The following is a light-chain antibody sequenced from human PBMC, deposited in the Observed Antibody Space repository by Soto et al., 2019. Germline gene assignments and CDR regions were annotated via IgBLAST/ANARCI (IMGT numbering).Light chain of an antibody. V-gene: IGKV3-11*01. CDR3: QHRSNWPPT. CDR2: DAP. Sequence: EIVLTQSPATLSLSPGERATLSCRASQSVDSYLAWYQQKVGQAPRLLIYDAPNRATGIPARFSGSGSGTDFTLTISRLEPEDFAVYYCQHRSNWPPTFGQGTKVYIK. J-gene: IGKJ1*01. CDR1: QSVDSY.